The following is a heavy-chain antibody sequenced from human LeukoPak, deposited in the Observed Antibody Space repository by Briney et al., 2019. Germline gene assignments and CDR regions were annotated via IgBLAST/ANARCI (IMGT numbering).Heavy chain of an antibody. CDR2: IIPIFGTA. J-gene: IGHJ3*02. D-gene: IGHD3-10*01. CDR3: ARAAGFGSAFDI. V-gene: IGHV1-69*01. CDR1: GGTFSSYA. Sequence: GASVKVSCKASGGTFSSYAISWVRQAPGQGLEWMGGIIPIFGTANYAQKFQGRVTITADESTSTAYMELSSLRSEDTAVYYCARAAGFGSAFDIWGQGTMVTVSS.